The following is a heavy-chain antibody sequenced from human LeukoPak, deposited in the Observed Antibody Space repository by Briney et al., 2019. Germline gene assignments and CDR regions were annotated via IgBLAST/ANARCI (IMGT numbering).Heavy chain of an antibody. V-gene: IGHV4-61*02. Sequence: PSETLSLTCTVSGGSVSSGSYYWSWIRQPAGKGLEWIGRIYTSVSTNYNPSLKSRVTISVDTSKNQFSLKLTSVTAADTAVYYCGRLDYTDLYFDYWGQGTLVTVSS. D-gene: IGHD4-17*01. CDR2: IYTSVST. CDR1: GGSVSSGSYY. CDR3: GRLDYTDLYFDY. J-gene: IGHJ4*02.